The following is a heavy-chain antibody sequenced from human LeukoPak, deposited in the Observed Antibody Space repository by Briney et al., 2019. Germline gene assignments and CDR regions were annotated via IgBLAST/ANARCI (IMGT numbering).Heavy chain of an antibody. CDR2: ISHSGST. D-gene: IGHD3-3*01. J-gene: IGHJ6*02. CDR3: ARVRFLEYHDYYYYGMDV. CDR1: GGSFSGYY. V-gene: IGHV4-34*01. Sequence: PSETLSLTCAVYGGSFSGYYWSWIRQPPGKGLEWIGEISHSGSTNYNPSLKSRVTISVDTSKNQFSLKLCSLTAADTAVYYCARVRFLEYHDYYYYGMDVWGQGTTVTVSS.